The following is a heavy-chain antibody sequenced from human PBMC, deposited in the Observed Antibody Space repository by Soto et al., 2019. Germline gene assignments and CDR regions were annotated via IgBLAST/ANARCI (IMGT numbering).Heavy chain of an antibody. J-gene: IGHJ4*02. V-gene: IGHV4-34*01. CDR2: ISQSGNT. D-gene: IGHD6-6*01. CDR1: SGSFSGYY. Sequence: SETLSLTCSIYSGSFSGYYWSWIRQPPGKGLEWIGEISQSGNTNYSPSPKSRVSISIDTSKKQFSLNLASVSAADTAVYYCARAPKVSGSSQTRPDFWGQGTLVTVSS. CDR3: ARAPKVSGSSQTRPDF.